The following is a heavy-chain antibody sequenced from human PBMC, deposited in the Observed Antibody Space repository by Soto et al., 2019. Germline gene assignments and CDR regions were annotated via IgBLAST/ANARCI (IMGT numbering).Heavy chain of an antibody. Sequence: SETLSLTCAVSGGSISGSYYYWGWLRQSPGRGPEWIGSVFYTVFTSYNPSLESRVSVSVDTSKNQFSLKVSAVTAADTAVYYCASSQKGYNWNYFDHWGQGALVTVSS. D-gene: IGHD1-20*01. CDR3: ASSQKGYNWNYFDH. J-gene: IGHJ4*02. CDR2: VFYTVFT. CDR1: GGSISGSYYY. V-gene: IGHV4-39*01.